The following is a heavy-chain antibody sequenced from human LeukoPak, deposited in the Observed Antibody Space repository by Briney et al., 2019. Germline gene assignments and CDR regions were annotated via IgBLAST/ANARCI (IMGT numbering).Heavy chain of an antibody. J-gene: IGHJ6*03. CDR2: ISGSGGST. V-gene: IGHV3-23*01. CDR3: AKGRDCSGGSCYSYYYYYYMDV. Sequence: GGSLRLSCAASGFTFSSYAMSWVRQAPGKGLGWVSAISGSGGSTYYADSVKGRFTISRDNSKNTLYLQMNSLRAEDTAVYYCAKGRDCSGGSCYSYYYYYYMDVWGKGTTVTVSS. D-gene: IGHD2-15*01. CDR1: GFTFSSYA.